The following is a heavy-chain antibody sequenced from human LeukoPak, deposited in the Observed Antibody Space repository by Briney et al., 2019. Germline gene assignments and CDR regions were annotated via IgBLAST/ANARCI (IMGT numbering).Heavy chain of an antibody. Sequence: GGSLRLSCAASGFTFSSYGIHWVRQAPGKGLEWVTILWYDGNNKYYADSVKGRFTISRDNSKNTLYLQMNSLRAEDTAVYYCARDGYYYDSSGYLDYWGQGTLVTVSS. CDR2: LWYDGNNK. D-gene: IGHD3-22*01. V-gene: IGHV3-33*01. CDR3: ARDGYYYDSSGYLDY. CDR1: GFTFSSYG. J-gene: IGHJ4*02.